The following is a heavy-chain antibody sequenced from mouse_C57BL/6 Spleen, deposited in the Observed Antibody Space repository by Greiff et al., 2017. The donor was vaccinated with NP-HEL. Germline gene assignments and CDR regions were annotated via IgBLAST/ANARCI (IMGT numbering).Heavy chain of an antibody. CDR3: ARVGSSFDFDY. CDR1: GYTFTDYY. J-gene: IGHJ2*01. D-gene: IGHD1-1*01. Sequence: VQLQQSGPELVKPGASVKISCKASGYTFTDYYMNWVKQSHGKSLEWIGDINPNNGGTSYNQKFKGKATLTVDKSSSTAYMELRSLTSEDSAVYYCARVGSSFDFDYWGQGTTLTVSS. V-gene: IGHV1-26*01. CDR2: INPNNGGT.